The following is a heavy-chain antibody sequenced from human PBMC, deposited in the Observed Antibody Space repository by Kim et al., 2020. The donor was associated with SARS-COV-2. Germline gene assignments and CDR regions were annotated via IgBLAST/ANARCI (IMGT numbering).Heavy chain of an antibody. V-gene: IGHV3-30*04. Sequence: GGSLRLSCAASGFTFSSYAMHWVRQAPGKGLEWVAVISYDGSNKYYADSVKGRFTISRDNSKNTLYLQMNSLRAEDMAVYYCARDPNYYGSGNFDYWGQGTLVTVSS. CDR2: ISYDGSNK. J-gene: IGHJ4*02. CDR1: GFTFSSYA. CDR3: ARDPNYYGSGNFDY. D-gene: IGHD3-10*01.